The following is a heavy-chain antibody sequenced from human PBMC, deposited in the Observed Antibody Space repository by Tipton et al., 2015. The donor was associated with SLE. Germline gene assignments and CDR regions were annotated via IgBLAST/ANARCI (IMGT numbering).Heavy chain of an antibody. J-gene: IGHJ4*02. D-gene: IGHD3-3*01. V-gene: IGHV3-9*01. Sequence: SLRLSCAASGFTVSSNYMSWVRQAPGKGLEWVSGISWNSGSIGYADSVKGRFTISRDNAKNSLYLQMNSLRAEDTALYYCAKDSSYYDFWSGYIDYWGQGTLVTVSS. CDR3: AKDSSYYDFWSGYIDY. CDR1: GFTVSSNY. CDR2: ISWNSGSI.